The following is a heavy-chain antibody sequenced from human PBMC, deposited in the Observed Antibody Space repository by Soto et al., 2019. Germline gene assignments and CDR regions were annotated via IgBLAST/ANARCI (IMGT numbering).Heavy chain of an antibody. CDR2: ISPYNGNT. D-gene: IGHD2-2*01. V-gene: IGHV1-18*01. CDR1: GYTFTNYG. Sequence: QVQLVQSGDEVKKPGASVKVSCKASGYTFTNYGISWVRQAPGQGLEWMGWISPYNGNTKYPQKLQGIVTMTTDTSTRTSYMELGSLRSDDTAVYFCARVGDRCTSTRCSPWPDTHFDLWGRGTLVTVSS. J-gene: IGHJ2*01. CDR3: ARVGDRCTSTRCSPWPDTHFDL.